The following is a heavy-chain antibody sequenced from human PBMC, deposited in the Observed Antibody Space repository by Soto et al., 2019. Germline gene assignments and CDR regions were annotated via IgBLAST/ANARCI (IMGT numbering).Heavy chain of an antibody. D-gene: IGHD3-16*01. CDR3: ARSSQGAINTNYGMDV. CDR1: EFTFSSYA. J-gene: IGHJ6*02. CDR2: ISYDGSNK. V-gene: IGHV3-30-3*01. Sequence: QVQVVESGGGVVQPGRSLRLSCAASEFTFSSYAMHWVRQTPGKGLECVAVISYDGSNKHYADSVKGRFTISRDNSKNTLYLQMNSLRAEDTAVYYSARSSQGAINTNYGMDVWGQGTTVTVSS.